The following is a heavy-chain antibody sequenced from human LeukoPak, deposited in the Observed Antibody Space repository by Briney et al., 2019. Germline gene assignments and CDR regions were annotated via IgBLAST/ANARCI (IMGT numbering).Heavy chain of an antibody. CDR3: ARGNGGDYDYVWGSYPLPVY. Sequence: PSETLSLTCAVYGGSFSGYSWSWIRQPPGKGLEWIGEINHSGSTNYNPSLKSRVTISVDTSKNQFSLKLSSVTAADTAVYYCARGNGGDYDYVWGSYPLPVYWGQGTLVTVSS. V-gene: IGHV4-34*01. CDR2: INHSGST. D-gene: IGHD3-16*02. J-gene: IGHJ4*02. CDR1: GGSFSGYS.